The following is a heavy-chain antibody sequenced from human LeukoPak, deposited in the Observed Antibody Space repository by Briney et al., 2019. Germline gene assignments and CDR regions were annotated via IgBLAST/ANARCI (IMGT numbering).Heavy chain of an antibody. Sequence: PGGSLRLSCAASGFTFSSYWMSWVRQAPGKGLEWVANIKQDGSEKYCVDSVKGRFTISRDNAKNSLYLQMNSLRAEDTAVYYCARVLDYDFWSGYSNWFDPWGQGTLVTVSS. CDR2: IKQDGSEK. J-gene: IGHJ5*02. D-gene: IGHD3-3*01. CDR1: GFTFSSYW. CDR3: ARVLDYDFWSGYSNWFDP. V-gene: IGHV3-7*01.